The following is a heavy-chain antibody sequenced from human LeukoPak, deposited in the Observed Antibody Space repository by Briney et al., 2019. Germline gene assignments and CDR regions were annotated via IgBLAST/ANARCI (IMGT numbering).Heavy chain of an antibody. V-gene: IGHV1-69*13. Sequence: SVKVSCKASGYTFTGYYMHWVRQAPGQGLEWMGGIIPIFGTANYAQKFQGRVTITADESTSTAYMELSSLRSEDTAVYYCARESRGYCTNGVCYTSEHLDYWGQGTLVTVSS. CDR3: ARESRGYCTNGVCYTSEHLDY. D-gene: IGHD2-8*01. CDR2: IIPIFGTA. CDR1: GYTFTGYY. J-gene: IGHJ4*02.